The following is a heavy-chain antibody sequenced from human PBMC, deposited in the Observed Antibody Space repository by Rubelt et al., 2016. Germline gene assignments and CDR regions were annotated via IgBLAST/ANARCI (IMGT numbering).Heavy chain of an antibody. CDR3: AKEGGSGCSSASCYVSNSGWYFFDS. CDR2: IRQDGSVK. V-gene: IGHV3-7*01. Sequence: RLSCAASGFTFTNYAMSWVRQSPGKGLEWVANIRQDGSVKSYVDSVKGRFTISRDNAKNSLFLQMDSLRVEDTAVYYCAKEGGSGCSSASCYVSNSGWYFFDSWGQGTLVTVSS. CDR1: GFTFTNYA. D-gene: IGHD2-2*01. J-gene: IGHJ4*02.